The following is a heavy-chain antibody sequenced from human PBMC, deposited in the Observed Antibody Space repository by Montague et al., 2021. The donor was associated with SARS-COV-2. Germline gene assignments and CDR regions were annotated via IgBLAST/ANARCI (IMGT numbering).Heavy chain of an antibody. CDR1: GDSVSSNRAA. Sequence: CAISGDSVSSNRAAWNWIRQPPSRGLEWLGRTYYRSKWYNDYAVSVKSRITINPDTSKNQFSLQLNPVTPEDTAVYYCARDDPYCTNGVCYTGNWFDPWGQGTLVTVSS. V-gene: IGHV6-1*01. CDR2: TYYRSKWYN. J-gene: IGHJ5*02. D-gene: IGHD2-8*01. CDR3: ARDDPYCTNGVCYTGNWFDP.